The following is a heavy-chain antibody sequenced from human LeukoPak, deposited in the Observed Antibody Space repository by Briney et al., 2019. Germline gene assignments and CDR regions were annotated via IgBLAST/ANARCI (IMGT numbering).Heavy chain of an antibody. CDR2: MYHSGST. J-gene: IGHJ4*02. CDR3: ARDSKCTSASCYPFDY. D-gene: IGHD2-2*01. Sequence: SETLSLTCAVSGYSISSGYYWGWIRQPPGKGLEWIGSMYHSGSTYYNPSLKSRVTISVDTSKNQFSLKLSPVTAADTAVYYCARDSKCTSASCYPFDYWGQGTPVTVSS. CDR1: GYSISSGYY. V-gene: IGHV4-38-2*02.